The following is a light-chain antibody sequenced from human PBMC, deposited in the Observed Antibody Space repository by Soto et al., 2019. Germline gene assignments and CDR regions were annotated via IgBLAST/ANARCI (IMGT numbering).Light chain of an antibody. CDR3: QHSYSAPRT. CDR2: AAS. CDR1: QSITNY. J-gene: IGKJ2*01. Sequence: DIQMTQSPSSLPASVGDRVTITCRASQSITNYLSWYQQRPGKAPKLLIHAASNLQGGVPSRFSGSGSETEFSLTISSLQPEDFATYYCQHSYSAPRTFGQGTKLEIK. V-gene: IGKV1-39*01.